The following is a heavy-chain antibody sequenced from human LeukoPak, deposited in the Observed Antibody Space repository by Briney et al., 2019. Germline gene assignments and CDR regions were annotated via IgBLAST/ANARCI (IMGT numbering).Heavy chain of an antibody. D-gene: IGHD6-13*01. CDR3: ARRPTGYTSKWYFDY. J-gene: IGHJ4*02. V-gene: IGHV4-4*02. CDR2: IHHSGGT. CDR1: GASVSRNW. Sequence: SETLSLTCTVSGASVSRNWWSWVRQPPGKGLEWIGEIHHSGGTNYNPSLKSRVTISVDTSKNQFSLKLSSVTAADTAVYYCARRPTGYTSKWYFDYWGQGTLVTVSS.